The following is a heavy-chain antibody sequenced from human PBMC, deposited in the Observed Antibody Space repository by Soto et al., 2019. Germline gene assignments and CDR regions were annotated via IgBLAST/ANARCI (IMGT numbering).Heavy chain of an antibody. V-gene: IGHV4-59*08. D-gene: IGHD2-15*01. CDR2: IYYTGST. J-gene: IGHJ4*02. CDR1: GGSISSYY. CDR3: ARHGCNGGSCYSPFFDH. Sequence: PSETLSLTCTVSGGSISSYYWSWIRQPPGKGLEWIGYIYYTGSTNYSPSLESRVTISVDTSKNQFSLELSSATAADTALYYCARHGCNGGSCYSPFFDHWGQGTLVTVSS.